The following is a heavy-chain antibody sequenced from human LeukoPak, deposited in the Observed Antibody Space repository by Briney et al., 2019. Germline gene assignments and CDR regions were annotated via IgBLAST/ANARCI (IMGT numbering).Heavy chain of an antibody. CDR3: ATTPGIAVAGRLDY. CDR1: GFTFSSYS. CDR2: ISSSSSTI. V-gene: IGHV3-48*04. D-gene: IGHD6-19*01. J-gene: IGHJ4*02. Sequence: GGSLRLSCAASGFTFSSYSMNWVRQAPGKGLEWVSYISSSSSTIYYADSVKGGFSISRDNAKNSLYLQMNSLRAEDTALYYCATTPGIAVAGRLDYWGQGTLVTVSS.